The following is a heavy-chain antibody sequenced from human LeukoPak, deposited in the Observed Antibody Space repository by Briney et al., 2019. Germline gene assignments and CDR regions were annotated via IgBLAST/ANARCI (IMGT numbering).Heavy chain of an antibody. CDR1: GFTFSSYW. J-gene: IGHJ4*02. CDR3: ARDRGWKQLDY. CDR2: INGDGRSA. D-gene: IGHD3-10*01. V-gene: IGHV3-74*01. Sequence: PGRSLRLSCAASGFTFSSYWMHWVRQVPGQAPGKGLVWVSRINGDGRSATYADSVRGRFTISRDNAKDTLYLQMNRLRAEDTAVYYCARDRGWKQLDYWGQGNLVTVSS.